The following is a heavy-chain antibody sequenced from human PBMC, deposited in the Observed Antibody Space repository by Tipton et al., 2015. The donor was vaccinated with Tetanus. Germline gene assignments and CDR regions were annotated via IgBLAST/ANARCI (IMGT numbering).Heavy chain of an antibody. Sequence: QSGAEVKKPGSSVKVSCKASGGTFSSYAISWVRQAPGQGLEWMGGIIPAFGSANYAQKFQGRVTITADESTRTAYMELSSLRSEDTAVYYCASRGGGFELLYYLDYWGQGTLVTVSS. CDR2: IIPAFGSA. CDR1: GGTFSSYA. D-gene: IGHD5-12*01. V-gene: IGHV1-69*01. CDR3: ASRGGGFELLYYLDY. J-gene: IGHJ4*02.